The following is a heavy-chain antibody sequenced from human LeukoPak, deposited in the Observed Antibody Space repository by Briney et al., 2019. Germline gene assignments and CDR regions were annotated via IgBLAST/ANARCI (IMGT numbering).Heavy chain of an antibody. D-gene: IGHD7-27*01. V-gene: IGHV3-48*03. J-gene: IGHJ3*02. CDR1: GFTFSSYE. CDR2: ISSSGSTI. Sequence: GGSLRLSCAASGFTFSSYEMNWVRQAPGKGLEWVSYISSSGSTIYYADSVKGRFTISRDNAKNSLYLQMNSLRAEDTAVYYCARAGEISEGAFDIWGQGTMVTVSS. CDR3: ARAGEISEGAFDI.